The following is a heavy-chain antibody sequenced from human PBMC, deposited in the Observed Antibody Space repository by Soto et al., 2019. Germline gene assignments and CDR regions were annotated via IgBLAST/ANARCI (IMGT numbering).Heavy chain of an antibody. D-gene: IGHD2-2*01. Sequence: QVQLQESGPGLVKPSQTLSLTCTVSGGSISSGGYYWSWIRQHPGKGLEWTGYIYYSGSTYYNPSLKSRVTISVDTSKNQVSLKLSSVTAADTAVYYCARDSADCSSTSFSAFDIWGQGTMVTVSS. CDR3: ARDSADCSSTSFSAFDI. J-gene: IGHJ3*02. CDR2: IYYSGST. CDR1: GGSISSGGYY. V-gene: IGHV4-31*03.